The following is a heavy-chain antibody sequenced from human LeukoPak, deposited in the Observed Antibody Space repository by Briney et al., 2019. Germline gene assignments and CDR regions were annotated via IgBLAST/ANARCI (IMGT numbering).Heavy chain of an antibody. V-gene: IGHV4-34*01. D-gene: IGHD3-22*01. CDR2: INHSGST. CDR1: GGSFSGYY. Sequence: SETLSLTCAVYGGSFSGYYWSWIRQPPGKGLEWIGEINHSGSTNYNPSLKSRVTISVDTSKNQFSLKLSSVTAADTAVYYCARGRPHYYDSSDYLVGQYYFDYWGQGTLVTVSS. J-gene: IGHJ4*02. CDR3: ARGRPHYYDSSDYLVGQYYFDY.